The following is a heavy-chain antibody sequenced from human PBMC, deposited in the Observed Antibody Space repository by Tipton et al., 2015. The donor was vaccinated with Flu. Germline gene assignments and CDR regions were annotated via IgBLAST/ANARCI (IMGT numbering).Heavy chain of an antibody. CDR2: IRGTGSTI. Sequence: SLRLSCAASGFTFSDYYMSWIRRAPGKGLEWVSYIRGTGSTIKYADSVRGRFTISRDNAKTSVYLQMNSLRAEDTGVYYCARDSGYTSTWYDYWGQGTMVTVSS. CDR3: ARDSGYTSTWYDY. V-gene: IGHV3-11*01. CDR1: GFTFSDYY. J-gene: IGHJ4*02. D-gene: IGHD6-13*01.